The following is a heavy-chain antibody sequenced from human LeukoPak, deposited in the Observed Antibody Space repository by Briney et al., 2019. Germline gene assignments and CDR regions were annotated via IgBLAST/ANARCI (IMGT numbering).Heavy chain of an antibody. CDR2: INGSSSDT. CDR1: GFTFSDYY. CDR3: ARRGTTYCTVDSCHPNCFHP. Sequence: PGGSLRLSCAASGFTFSDYYMTWIRQAPGRGLEGISYINGSSSDTKYADSVKGRFTISRDNAKNSVYLLMNSLRAEDTAVYYCARRGTTYCTVDSCHPNCFHPWGQGTLVTVSS. D-gene: IGHD2-15*01. V-gene: IGHV3-11*03. J-gene: IGHJ5*02.